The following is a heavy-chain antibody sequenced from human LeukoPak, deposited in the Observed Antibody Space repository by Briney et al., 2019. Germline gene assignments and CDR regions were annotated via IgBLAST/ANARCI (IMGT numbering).Heavy chain of an antibody. CDR3: ARDLEAIDGSSHDAFDI. D-gene: IGHD1-26*01. Sequence: SQTLSLTCTVSGGSISSGDYYWSWIRQPPGKGLEWIGYIYYSGSTYYNPSLKRRVTISVDTSKNQFSLKLSSVTAADTAVYYCARDLEAIDGSSHDAFDIWGQGTMVTVSS. V-gene: IGHV4-30-4*08. CDR2: IYYSGST. J-gene: IGHJ3*02. CDR1: GGSISSGDYY.